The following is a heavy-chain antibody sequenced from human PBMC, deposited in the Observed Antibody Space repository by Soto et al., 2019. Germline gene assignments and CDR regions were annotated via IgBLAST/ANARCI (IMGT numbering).Heavy chain of an antibody. V-gene: IGHV1-46*01. Sequence: QVQLAQSGAEVKKPGASVKVSCQASGYTFTKHYRHWVRQAPGQGLESLGRINAGNASPRYAQRFQRRVTVTSDTSTSTVCMELSSLTSDDTAVYYCARGSSSGSGGAGVVNVWGQATMVTVSS. CDR3: ARGSSSGSGGAGVVNV. J-gene: IGHJ3*01. D-gene: IGHD3-10*01. CDR2: INAGNASP. CDR1: GYTFTKHY.